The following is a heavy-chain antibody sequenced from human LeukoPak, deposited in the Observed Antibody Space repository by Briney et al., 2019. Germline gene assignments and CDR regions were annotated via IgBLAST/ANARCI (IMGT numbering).Heavy chain of an antibody. J-gene: IGHJ3*02. CDR2: IYHTGSN. D-gene: IGHD6-13*01. Sequence: KPSQTLSLTCIVSGGSISSYYWSWIRQPPGKGLEWIGYIYHTGSNNYSPSLKSRVTMSVDTSKNQFSLKLSSVTAADTAVYYCARARYSNSWYAVDIWGQGTMVTVSS. V-gene: IGHV4-59*08. CDR1: GGSISSYY. CDR3: ARARYSNSWYAVDI.